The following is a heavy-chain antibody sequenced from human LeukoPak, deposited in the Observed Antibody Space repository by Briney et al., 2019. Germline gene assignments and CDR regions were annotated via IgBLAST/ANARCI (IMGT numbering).Heavy chain of an antibody. CDR3: ARERRFGGIAVPGLLY. CDR2: IWYDGSNK. CDR1: GFTFSSYG. D-gene: IGHD6-19*01. J-gene: IGHJ4*02. V-gene: IGHV3-33*01. Sequence: GGSLRLSCAASGFTFSSYGRRWVRQAPGGGLEWVAVIWYDGSNKYYADSVKGRFTISRDNSKNTLYLQMNSLRAEDTAVYYCARERRFGGIAVPGLLYWGQGTLVTVSS.